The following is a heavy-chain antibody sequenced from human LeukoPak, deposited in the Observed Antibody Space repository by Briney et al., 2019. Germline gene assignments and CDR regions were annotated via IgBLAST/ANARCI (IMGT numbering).Heavy chain of an antibody. J-gene: IGHJ6*02. V-gene: IGHV4-59*07. D-gene: IGHD1-26*01. Sequence: PSDTLSLTCTVSGGSISSYYWSWIRQPPGKGLEWIGYIYYSGSTNYNPSLKSRVTISVDTSKNQFSLKLSSVTAADTAVYYCARGRSNYYGMDVWGQGATVTVSS. CDR3: ARGRSNYYGMDV. CDR2: IYYSGST. CDR1: GGSISSYY.